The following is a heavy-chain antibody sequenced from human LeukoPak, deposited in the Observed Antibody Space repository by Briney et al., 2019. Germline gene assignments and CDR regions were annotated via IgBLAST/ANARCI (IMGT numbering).Heavy chain of an antibody. J-gene: IGHJ5*02. Sequence: ASVKVSCKASGYTFTGYYMHWVRQAPGQGLEWMGWINPNSGGTNYAQKFQGRVTMTRDTSISTAYMELSSLRSDDTAVYYCARVGRDCSSINCYWDDWFDPWGQGTLVIVSS. V-gene: IGHV1-2*02. CDR2: INPNSGGT. CDR1: GYTFTGYY. CDR3: ARVGRDCSSINCYWDDWFDP. D-gene: IGHD2-2*01.